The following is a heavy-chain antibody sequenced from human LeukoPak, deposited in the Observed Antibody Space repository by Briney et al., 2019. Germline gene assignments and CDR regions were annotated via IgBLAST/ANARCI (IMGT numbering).Heavy chain of an antibody. CDR3: ARDLAVDAFDI. CDR2: IKQYGSEK. J-gene: IGHJ3*02. CDR1: GFTLSSYW. V-gene: IGHV3-7*01. Sequence: GVSLRLSCAASGFTLSSYWMSWVRQAPGKGLEWVANIKQYGSEKYYVYSVKGRFTISRDNAQNSLYLQMNSLRAEDTAVYYCARDLAVDAFDIWGQGTMVTVSS.